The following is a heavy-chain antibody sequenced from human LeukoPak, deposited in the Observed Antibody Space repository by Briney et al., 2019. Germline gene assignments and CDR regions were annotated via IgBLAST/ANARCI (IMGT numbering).Heavy chain of an antibody. V-gene: IGHV1-18*01. Sequence: ASVKVTCKTSGYTFSSYGISWVRQAPGQGLEWMGWISGYNGNTNYEQKFQGRVTMTTDTSTKTAYMELRSLRSDDTAVYYCARGSGIVATITGGGGDFDYWGQGTLVTVSS. CDR2: ISGYNGNT. J-gene: IGHJ4*02. D-gene: IGHD5-12*01. CDR1: GYTFSSYG. CDR3: ARGSGIVATITGGGGDFDY.